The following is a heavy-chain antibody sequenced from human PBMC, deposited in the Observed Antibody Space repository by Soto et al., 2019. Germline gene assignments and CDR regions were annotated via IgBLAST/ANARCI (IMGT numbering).Heavy chain of an antibody. J-gene: IGHJ4*02. CDR2: ISYDGSNK. CDR1: GFTFSSYA. Sequence: PGGSLRLSCAASGFTFSSYAMHWVRQAPGKGLEWVAVISYDGSNKYYADSVKGRFTISRDNSKNTLYLQMNSLRAEDTAVYYYASRYCSGGSCRRGHIGYWGQVTRVTVSS. D-gene: IGHD2-15*01. V-gene: IGHV3-30-3*01. CDR3: ASRYCSGGSCRRGHIGY.